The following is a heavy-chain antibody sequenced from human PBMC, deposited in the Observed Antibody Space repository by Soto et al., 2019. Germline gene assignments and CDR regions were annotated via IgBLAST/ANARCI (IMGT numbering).Heavy chain of an antibody. D-gene: IGHD6-6*01. J-gene: IGHJ4*02. V-gene: IGHV1-46*01. CDR1: GYTFSSHF. CDR3: ARAFSGGSSPDY. CDR2: INPDSGSR. Sequence: QVQLVQSGAEVKKPGASVRISCKASGYTFSSHFMFWVRQAPGQGLEWMGMINPDSGSRNYAQKFQARVTMTRDTSTSTVFMDLTSLGSDDSAMYFCARAFSGGSSPDYWGQGTLVTVSS.